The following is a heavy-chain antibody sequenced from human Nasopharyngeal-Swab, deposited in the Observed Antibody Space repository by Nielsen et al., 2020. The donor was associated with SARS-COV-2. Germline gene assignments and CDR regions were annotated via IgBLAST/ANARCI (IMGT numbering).Heavy chain of an antibody. J-gene: IGHJ3*02. V-gene: IGHV3-7*03. D-gene: IGHD6-19*01. Sequence: GESLKISCAASGFLFNSYWMTWVRQAPGKGLEWVANIKQDGSERYYVDSVKGRFTISRDNAKKSLWLQMNSLRAEDTAVYYCARGWLLHAFDIWGQGTMVTVSS. CDR3: ARGWLLHAFDI. CDR1: GFLFNSYW. CDR2: IKQDGSER.